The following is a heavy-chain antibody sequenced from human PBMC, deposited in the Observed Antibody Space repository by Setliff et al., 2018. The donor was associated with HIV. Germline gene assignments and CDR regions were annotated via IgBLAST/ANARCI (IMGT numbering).Heavy chain of an antibody. CDR2: INNNGNT. J-gene: IGHJ6*03. CDR1: DDSITTNY. Sequence: SETLSLTCSVSDDSITTNYWSWIRQPAGKGPEWIGRINNNGNTNYNPSLKSRVTMSVDTSKNQFSLKMSSVTAADTAVYYCARESGSAYYYYYMDVWGKGTTVTVSS. D-gene: IGHD1-26*01. V-gene: IGHV4-4*07. CDR3: ARESGSAYYYYYMDV.